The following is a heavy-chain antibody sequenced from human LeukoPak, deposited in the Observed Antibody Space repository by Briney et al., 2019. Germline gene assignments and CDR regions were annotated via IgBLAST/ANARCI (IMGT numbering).Heavy chain of an antibody. Sequence: AETLSLTCAVYGGSFSGYYWSWIRQPPGKGLEWIGEINHSGTTNYNPSLKSRVTMSVDTSKNQFSLKLTSVTAADTAVYYCARQNYGSAPLRYWGQGTLVTVSS. CDR1: GGSFSGYY. D-gene: IGHD3-10*01. J-gene: IGHJ4*02. V-gene: IGHV4-34*01. CDR3: ARQNYGSAPLRY. CDR2: INHSGTT.